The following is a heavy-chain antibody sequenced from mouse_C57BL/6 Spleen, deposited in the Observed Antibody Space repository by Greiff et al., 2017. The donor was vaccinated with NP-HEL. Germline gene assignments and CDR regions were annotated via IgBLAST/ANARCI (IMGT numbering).Heavy chain of an antibody. D-gene: IGHD2-12*01. V-gene: IGHV1-54*01. CDR3: ARNYYSNSFDY. J-gene: IGHJ2*01. CDR2: INPGSGGT. CDR1: GYAFTNYL. Sequence: VQLKQSGAELVRPGTSVKVSCKASGYAFTNYLIEWVKQRPGQGLEWIGVINPGSGGTNYNEKFKGKATLTADKSSSTAYMQLSSLTSEDSAVYFCARNYYSNSFDYWGQGTTLTVSS.